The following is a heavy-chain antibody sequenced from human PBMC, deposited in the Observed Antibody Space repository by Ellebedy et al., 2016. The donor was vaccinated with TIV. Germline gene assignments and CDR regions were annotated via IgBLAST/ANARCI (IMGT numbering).Heavy chain of an antibody. CDR1: GGSISSYY. CDR3: ARVDYGSGTHDAFDI. Sequence: MPSGTLSLTCTVSGGSISSYYWSWIRQPAGKGLEWIGRIYTSGSTNYNPSLKSRVTMSVDTSKNQFSLKLSSVTAADTAVYYCARVDYGSGTHDAFDIWGQGTMVTVSS. J-gene: IGHJ3*02. D-gene: IGHD3-10*01. V-gene: IGHV4-4*07. CDR2: IYTSGST.